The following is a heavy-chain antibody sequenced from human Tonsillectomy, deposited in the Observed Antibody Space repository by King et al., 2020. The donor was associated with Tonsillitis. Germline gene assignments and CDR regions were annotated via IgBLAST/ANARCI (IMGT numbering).Heavy chain of an antibody. V-gene: IGHV4-39*01. Sequence: QLQESGPGVVKPSETLSLTCIVSGASISSGDHFWAWIRQPPGKGLEWVGYIYSSWTIFYNPSLKSRITLSGGTSENRFSLKLTSVTAADTAVYFCARYVSGTFDYWGQGALVTVSS. CDR1: GASISSGDHF. D-gene: IGHD1-26*01. CDR3: ARYVSGTFDY. CDR2: IYSSWTI. J-gene: IGHJ4*02.